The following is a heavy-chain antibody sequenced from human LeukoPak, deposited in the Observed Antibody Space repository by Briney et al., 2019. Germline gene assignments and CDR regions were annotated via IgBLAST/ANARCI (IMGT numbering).Heavy chain of an antibody. D-gene: IGHD5-18*01. Sequence: GGSLRLSCAASGFTFSSYAMSWVRQAPGEGLEWVSAISGSGSNTYYADSVKGRFTISRDNSKNTLYLQMNSLRAEDTAVYYCARGGGYSYGFYYYYGMDVWGQGTTVTVSS. CDR3: ARGGGYSYGFYYYYGMDV. J-gene: IGHJ6*02. CDR2: ISGSGSNT. CDR1: GFTFSSYA. V-gene: IGHV3-23*01.